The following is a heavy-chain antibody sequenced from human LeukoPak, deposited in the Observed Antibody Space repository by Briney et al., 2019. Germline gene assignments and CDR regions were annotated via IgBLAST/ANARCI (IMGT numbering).Heavy chain of an antibody. J-gene: IGHJ4*02. D-gene: IGHD3-22*01. CDR1: GSTFTSYW. CDR3: ARALYDGSGYYSHFDY. Sequence: TGGSLRLSCAASGSTFTSYWMTWVRQAPGKGLEWVANIKQDGSEKNYVDSVKGRFTISRDNAKNSVDLQMNSLRVEDTAVYYCARALYDGSGYYSHFDYWGQGTLVTVSS. CDR2: IKQDGSEK. V-gene: IGHV3-7*01.